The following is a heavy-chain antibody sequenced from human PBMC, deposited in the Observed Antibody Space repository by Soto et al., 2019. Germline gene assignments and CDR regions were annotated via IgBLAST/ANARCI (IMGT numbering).Heavy chain of an antibody. CDR1: GYTLTDLA. D-gene: IGHD1-1*01. CDR2: FDPEDGET. CDR3: ATRGTRWLQSPFDY. Sequence: ASVKVSCKVSGYTLTDLAMHWVRQAPGKGLEWVGGFDPEDGETIYAQKFQGRVTMTEDTSTDTAYMELSSLRSEDTAVYYCATRGTRWLQSPFDYWGQGTLVTV. J-gene: IGHJ4*02. V-gene: IGHV1-24*01.